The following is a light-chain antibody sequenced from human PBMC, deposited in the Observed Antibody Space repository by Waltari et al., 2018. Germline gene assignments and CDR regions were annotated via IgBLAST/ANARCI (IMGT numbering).Light chain of an antibody. J-gene: IGKJ2*01. V-gene: IGKV4-1*01. CDR2: WAS. Sequence: DIVMTQSPDSLAVSLGGRATINCKSSQSVLYSSNNLNYLAGYQQKPGQPPKLLIYWASTRESGVPDRFSGSGSGTDFTLTISSLQAEDVAVYYCQQFYSTPYTFGQGTKLEIK. CDR1: QSVLYSSNNLNY. CDR3: QQFYSTPYT.